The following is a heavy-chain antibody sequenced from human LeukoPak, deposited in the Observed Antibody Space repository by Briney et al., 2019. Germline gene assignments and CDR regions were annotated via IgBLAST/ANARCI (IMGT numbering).Heavy chain of an antibody. J-gene: IGHJ6*03. CDR1: GGSFSGYY. CDR2: INHSGST. Sequence: SETLSLTCAVYGGSFSGYYWSWIRQPPGKGLEWIGEINHSGSTNYNPSLKSRVTISVDTSKNQFSLELSSVTAADTAVYYCARQTYYYDSSGYLPLLLGYYMDVWGKGTTVTVSS. CDR3: ARQTYYYDSSGYLPLLLGYYMDV. D-gene: IGHD3-22*01. V-gene: IGHV4-34*01.